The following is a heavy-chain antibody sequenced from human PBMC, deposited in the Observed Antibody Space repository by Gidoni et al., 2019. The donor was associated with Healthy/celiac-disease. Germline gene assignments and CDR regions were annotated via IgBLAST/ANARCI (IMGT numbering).Heavy chain of an antibody. D-gene: IGHD3-22*01. CDR3: AHSYPYDTIFDY. V-gene: IGHV2-5*01. Sequence: LKSRLTITKDTSKNQVVLTMTNMDPVDTATYYCAHSYPYDTIFDYWGQGTLVTVSS. J-gene: IGHJ4*02.